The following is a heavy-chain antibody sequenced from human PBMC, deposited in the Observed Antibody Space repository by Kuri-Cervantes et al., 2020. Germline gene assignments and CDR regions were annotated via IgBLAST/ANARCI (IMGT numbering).Heavy chain of an antibody. J-gene: IGHJ4*02. D-gene: IGHD2-15*01. CDR2: IYWDDDK. Sequence: SGPTLVKPTQTLTLTCTFSGFSLSTSGVGVGWIRQPPGKALEWLALIYWDDDKRYSPSLKSRLTITKDTSKNQVVLTMTNMDPMDTATYYCARFYCSGGSCSFDHWGQGTLVTVSS. V-gene: IGHV2-5*02. CDR3: ARFYCSGGSCSFDH. CDR1: GFSLSTSGVG.